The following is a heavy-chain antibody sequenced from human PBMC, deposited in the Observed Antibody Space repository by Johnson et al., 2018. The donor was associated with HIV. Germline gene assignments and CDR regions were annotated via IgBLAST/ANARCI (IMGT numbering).Heavy chain of an antibody. V-gene: IGHV3-30*04. Sequence: QVQLVESGGGVVQPGRSLRLSCAASGFTFSSYAMHWVRQAPGKGLEWVAVISYDGSNKYYADSVKGRFTISSDNSKNTLYLQMNSLRAEDTAVYYCARSNWAHFDAFDIWGQGTMVTVSS. D-gene: IGHD7-27*01. J-gene: IGHJ3*02. CDR1: GFTFSSYA. CDR3: ARSNWAHFDAFDI. CDR2: ISYDGSNK.